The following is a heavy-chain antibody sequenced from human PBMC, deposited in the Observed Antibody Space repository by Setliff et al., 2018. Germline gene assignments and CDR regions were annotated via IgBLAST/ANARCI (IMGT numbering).Heavy chain of an antibody. CDR3: ANYEQRPRNLDY. D-gene: IGHD3-3*01. Sequence: ASVKVSCKATGYTLSRHYMHWVRQAPGQGLEWMGWINPNSGGTNYAQKFQGRLTITADKSTSTGYVELSSLRGEDTAVYYCANYEQRPRNLDYWGQGTLVTVSS. CDR1: GYTLSRHY. CDR2: INPNSGGT. V-gene: IGHV1-2*02. J-gene: IGHJ4*02.